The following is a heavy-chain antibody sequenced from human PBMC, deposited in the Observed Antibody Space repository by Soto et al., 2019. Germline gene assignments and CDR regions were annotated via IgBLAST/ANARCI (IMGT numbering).Heavy chain of an antibody. CDR2: IVVASGQT. CDR1: GSGFIRSG. J-gene: IGHJ6*02. Sequence: SVKVSCKASGSGFIRSGIQWVRQAHGQRLEWIGWIVVASGQTNYAQNFRGRVAITRDTSTATAYIELTGLTSEDTAVYFCSADRPDIGVGWWVWGQGTTVTVS. V-gene: IGHV1-58*02. CDR3: SADRPDIGVGWWV. D-gene: IGHD2-15*01.